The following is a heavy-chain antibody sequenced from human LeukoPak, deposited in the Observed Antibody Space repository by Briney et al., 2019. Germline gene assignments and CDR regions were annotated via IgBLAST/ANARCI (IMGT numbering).Heavy chain of an antibody. Sequence: GASVKVSCKASGYTFTGYYMHWVRQAPGQGLEWMGWINPNSGGTNYAQKFQGRVTMTRDTSISTAYMELSRLRSDDTAVYYCARGGLTGAPVSGYYYYYYMDVWGKGTTVTVSS. CDR3: ARGGLTGAPVSGYYYYYYMDV. V-gene: IGHV1-2*02. CDR2: INPNSGGT. J-gene: IGHJ6*03. D-gene: IGHD7-27*01. CDR1: GYTFTGYY.